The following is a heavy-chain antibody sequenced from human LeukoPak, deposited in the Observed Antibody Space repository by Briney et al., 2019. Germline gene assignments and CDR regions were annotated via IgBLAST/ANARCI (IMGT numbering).Heavy chain of an antibody. V-gene: IGHV3-66*02. CDR1: GFTFSSNY. CDR3: ARLSGYYTSYYFDY. D-gene: IGHD3-3*01. Sequence: GGSLRLSCAASGFTFSSNYMSWVRQAPGKGLEWVSVIYSGGSTYYADSVKGRFTISRDNSKNTLYLQMNSLRAEDTAVYYCARLSGYYTSYYFDYWGQGTLVTVSS. CDR2: IYSGGST. J-gene: IGHJ4*02.